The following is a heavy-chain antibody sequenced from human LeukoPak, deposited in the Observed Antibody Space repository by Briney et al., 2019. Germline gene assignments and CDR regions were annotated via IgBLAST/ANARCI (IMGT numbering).Heavy chain of an antibody. V-gene: IGHV4-39*02. Sequence: SETLSLTCTVSGGSFSNSSYYWGWIRQPPGKGLEWIGSIYYSGSSYYNPSLKSLVTISVHTSKNQLSLKLSSVTAADTAVYYCAREANYYDSSGYYPDAFDIWGQGTMVTISS. CDR3: AREANYYDSSGYYPDAFDI. CDR1: GGSFSNSSYY. D-gene: IGHD3-22*01. J-gene: IGHJ3*02. CDR2: IYYSGSS.